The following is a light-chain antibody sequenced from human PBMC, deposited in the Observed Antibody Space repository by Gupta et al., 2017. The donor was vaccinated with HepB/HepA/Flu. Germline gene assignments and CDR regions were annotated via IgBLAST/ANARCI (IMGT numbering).Light chain of an antibody. J-gene: IGLJ3*02. CDR2: KDN. CDR3: QSEATNNYLL. CDR1: ALPNQY. Sequence: YELTQPPSVSVSPGQTARITCSGDALPNQYAYWYQQKPGQAPVVIIYKDNERPSGIPERFSGSSSGNTATLTISGVQAEDEADYYCQSEATNNYLLFGGGTKLTVL. V-gene: IGLV3-25*03.